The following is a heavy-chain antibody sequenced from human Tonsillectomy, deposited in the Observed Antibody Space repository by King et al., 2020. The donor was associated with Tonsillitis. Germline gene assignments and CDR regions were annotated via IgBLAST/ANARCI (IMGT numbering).Heavy chain of an antibody. CDR2: IKQDGSEK. Sequence: VQLVESGGGLVQPGGSLRLSCAASGFTFSSYWMSWVRQAPGKGREWVANIKQDGSEKYYVDSVKGRFTCSRDNAKNSLYLQMNSLRAEDTAVYYCARDAVAVGGGAFDIWGQGTMVTVSS. V-gene: IGHV3-7*03. J-gene: IGHJ3*02. D-gene: IGHD2-2*01. CDR3: ARDAVAVGGGAFDI. CDR1: GFTFSSYW.